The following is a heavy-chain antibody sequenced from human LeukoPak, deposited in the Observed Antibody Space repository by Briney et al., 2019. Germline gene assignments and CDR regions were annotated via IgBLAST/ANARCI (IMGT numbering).Heavy chain of an antibody. J-gene: IGHJ6*02. CDR3: ARDGGWFGLYYGMDV. CDR2: IYYSGST. V-gene: IGHV4-31*03. D-gene: IGHD3-10*01. CDR1: GGSISSGGYY. Sequence: PSETLSLTCTVSGGSISSGGYYWSWIRQHPGKGLEWIGYIYYSGSTYYNPSLKSRVTISVDTSKNQFSLKLSSVTAADTAVYYCARDGGWFGLYYGMDVWGQGTTVTVSS.